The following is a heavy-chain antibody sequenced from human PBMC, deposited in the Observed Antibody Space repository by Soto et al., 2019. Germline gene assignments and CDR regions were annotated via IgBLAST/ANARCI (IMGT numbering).Heavy chain of an antibody. CDR3: ATERKEDRVKGGFKS. CDR2: IWYDGSNK. J-gene: IGHJ4*02. Sequence: QVQLVESGGGVVQPGRSLRLSCAASGFRFSSYGMNWVRQSPGKGLEWVAVIWYDGSNKFYGNSVKGRFTISRDNSRNTLYLQRNSLRAKDRAIYYCATERKEDRVKGGFKSWGQGTLVPVSS. D-gene: IGHD3-16*01. CDR1: GFRFSSYG. V-gene: IGHV3-33*01.